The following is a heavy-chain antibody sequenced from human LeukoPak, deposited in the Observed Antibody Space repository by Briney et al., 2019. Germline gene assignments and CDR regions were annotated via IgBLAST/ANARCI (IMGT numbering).Heavy chain of an antibody. V-gene: IGHV3-30*02. CDR3: AKDRCSNGVGCYYYYMDV. Sequence: GGSLRLSCAASPFTFSSYGMHWVRQAPGKGLEWVAYIQYDGSNQQYADSVKGRFSISRDSSKNILYLQMNRLRAEDTAVYYCAKDRCSNGVGCYYYYMDVWGKGTTVTISS. CDR2: IQYDGSNQ. J-gene: IGHJ6*03. CDR1: PFTFSSYG. D-gene: IGHD2-8*01.